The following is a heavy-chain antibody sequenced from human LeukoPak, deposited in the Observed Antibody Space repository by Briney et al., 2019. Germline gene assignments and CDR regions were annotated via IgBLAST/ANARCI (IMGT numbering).Heavy chain of an antibody. J-gene: IGHJ3*02. V-gene: IGHV4-59*08. CDR1: GGSISSYY. Sequence: PSETLSLTCAVSGGSISSYYLSWIRQPPGKGLEGIGYIYYSGSTNYNPSLKSRGTISVDTSKNQFSLKLSSVTAADAAVYYCARHDGIADAFDIWGQGTMVTVSS. CDR2: IYYSGST. CDR3: ARHDGIADAFDI. D-gene: IGHD6-13*01.